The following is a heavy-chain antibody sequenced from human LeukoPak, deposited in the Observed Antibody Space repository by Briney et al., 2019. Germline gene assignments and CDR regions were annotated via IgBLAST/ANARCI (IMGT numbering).Heavy chain of an antibody. CDR2: IYYSGST. CDR1: GYSISSGYY. D-gene: IGHD6-13*01. CDR3: AREPAIAAPPPNWFDP. Sequence: SETLSLTCTVSGYSISSGYYWGWVRQPPGKGLEWIGSIYYSGSTYYNPSLKSRVTISVDTSKNQFSLKLSSVTAADTAVYYCAREPAIAAPPPNWFDPWGQGTLVTVSS. J-gene: IGHJ5*02. V-gene: IGHV4-38-2*02.